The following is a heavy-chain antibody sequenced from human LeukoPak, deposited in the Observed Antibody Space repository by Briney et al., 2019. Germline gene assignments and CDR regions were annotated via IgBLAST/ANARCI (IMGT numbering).Heavy chain of an antibody. CDR2: ISAYNGNT. D-gene: IGHD3-22*01. CDR3: ARDPAYYDSSGGNGEQYFQH. V-gene: IGHV1-18*01. CDR1: GYTFTSYG. Sequence: GASVKVSCKASGYTFTSYGISWVRQAPGQGLEWMGWISAYNGNTNYAQKLQGRVTMTTDTSTSTAYMELRSLRSDDTAVYYCARDPAYYDSSGGNGEQYFQHWGQGTLVTVSS. J-gene: IGHJ1*01.